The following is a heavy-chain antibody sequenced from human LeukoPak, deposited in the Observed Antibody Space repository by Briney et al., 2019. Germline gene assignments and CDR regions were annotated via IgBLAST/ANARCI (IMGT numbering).Heavy chain of an antibody. V-gene: IGHV3-13*01. J-gene: IGHJ5*02. Sequence: GGSLRLSCAVSGFSFDKYDMRWVRQMSGAGLEWVAAIGTGGATYYRDSVKGRFTISRGNAKNSLYLQMNSLRVGDTAVYYCVRDYGPGGFGPWGQGALVTAPS. CDR3: VRDYGPGGFGP. CDR2: IGTGGAT. CDR1: GFSFDKYD. D-gene: IGHD3-10*01.